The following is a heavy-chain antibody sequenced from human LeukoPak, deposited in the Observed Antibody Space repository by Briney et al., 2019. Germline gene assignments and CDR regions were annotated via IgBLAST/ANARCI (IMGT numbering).Heavy chain of an antibody. CDR2: IAVTT. J-gene: IGHJ3*02. CDR1: GLPFRNYA. Sequence: PGGSLRLSCAASGLPFRNYAMNWVRQAPGRGLEWVSSIAVTTNYADSVQGRFTISRDNSKSTLYLQMNSLRVEDTAVYYCAKSWRSFSSSGYYAFDIWGQGTTVTVSS. D-gene: IGHD3-22*01. CDR3: AKSWRSFSSSGYYAFDI. V-gene: IGHV3-23*01.